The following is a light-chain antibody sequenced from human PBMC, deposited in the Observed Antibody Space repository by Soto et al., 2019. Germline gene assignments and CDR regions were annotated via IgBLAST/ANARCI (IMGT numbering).Light chain of an antibody. Sequence: DIQMTRSPSSLSASVGDRVTITCRASQSISSYLNWYQQKPGKAPNLLIYVASSLQSGVPSRFSGSGSGTDFTLTISSLQPEDFATYYCQQSYSAPRTFGQLTKVEIX. CDR1: QSISSY. CDR2: VAS. J-gene: IGKJ1*01. V-gene: IGKV1-39*01. CDR3: QQSYSAPRT.